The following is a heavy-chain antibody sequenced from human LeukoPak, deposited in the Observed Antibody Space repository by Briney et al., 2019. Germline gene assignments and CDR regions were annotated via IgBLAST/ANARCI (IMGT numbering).Heavy chain of an antibody. D-gene: IGHD2-2*01. CDR3: AKNDYCDSTSCPPDY. J-gene: IGHJ4*02. CDR2: ISSGGGST. CDR1: GFTFKNYA. V-gene: IGHV3-23*01. Sequence: GGSLRLSCVASGFTFKNYAISWVRQAPGKGLEWVSSISSGGGSTYYADSVKGRFTVSRDNSKSTLFLQMNSLRAEDTAMYYCAKNDYCDSTSCPPDYWGQGTLVTVSS.